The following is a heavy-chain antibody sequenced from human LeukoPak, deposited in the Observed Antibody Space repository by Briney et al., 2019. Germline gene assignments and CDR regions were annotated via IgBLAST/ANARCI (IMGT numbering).Heavy chain of an antibody. CDR3: ARKTVVGSYFDY. V-gene: IGHV3-7*03. CDR1: GFTCSSYW. CDR2: IKQDGSDK. D-gene: IGHD4-23*01. Sequence: GGSLRLSCAASGFTCSSYWMSWVRQAPGKGLEWVANIKQDGSDKYYVDSVKGRFTISRDNAKNSLYLQINSLRAEGTAVYYCARKTVVGSYFDYWGQGTPVTVSS. J-gene: IGHJ4*02.